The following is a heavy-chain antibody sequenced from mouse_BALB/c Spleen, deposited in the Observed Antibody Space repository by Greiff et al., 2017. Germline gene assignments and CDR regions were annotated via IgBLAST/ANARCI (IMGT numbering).Heavy chain of an antibody. Sequence: EVQVVESGGGLVKPGGSLKLSCAASGFTFSSYAMSWVRQTPEKRLEWVASISSGGSTYYPDSVKGRFTISRDNARNILYLQMSSLRSEDTAMYYYARGGDGYDYYDYWGQSTTLTVSS. J-gene: IGHJ2*01. D-gene: IGHD2-2*01. CDR3: ARGGDGYDYYDY. V-gene: IGHV5-6-5*01. CDR2: ISSGGST. CDR1: GFTFSSYA.